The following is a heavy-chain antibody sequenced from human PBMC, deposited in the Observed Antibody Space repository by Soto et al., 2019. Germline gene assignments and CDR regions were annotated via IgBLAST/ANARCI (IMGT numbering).Heavy chain of an antibody. Sequence: PGGSLRLSCAASGFTFSDYYMSWIRQAPGKGLEWVSYISSSGSTIYYADSVKGRFTISRDNAKNSLFLQMNSLRAEDTAVYYCARGAYYYGSGVPYYYYYYMDVWGKGTTVTVSS. D-gene: IGHD3-10*01. CDR3: ARGAYYYGSGVPYYYYYYMDV. CDR1: GFTFSDYY. CDR2: ISSSGSTI. V-gene: IGHV3-11*04. J-gene: IGHJ6*03.